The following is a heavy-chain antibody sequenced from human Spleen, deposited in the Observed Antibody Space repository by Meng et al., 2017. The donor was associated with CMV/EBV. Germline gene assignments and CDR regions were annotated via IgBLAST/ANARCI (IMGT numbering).Heavy chain of an antibody. Sequence: SGPTLVKPTETLTLTCNVSGFSLDNAKMGVSWVRQPPGKALEWLAHIFSSDEKFYSRSLKSRLTISRDTSKSQVVLSMTYMDPVDTATYYCARIGLFNDAFDIWGQGTVVTVS. V-gene: IGHV2-26*01. D-gene: IGHD3-10*02. CDR2: IFSSDEK. CDR1: GFSLDNAKMG. CDR3: ARIGLFNDAFDI. J-gene: IGHJ3*02.